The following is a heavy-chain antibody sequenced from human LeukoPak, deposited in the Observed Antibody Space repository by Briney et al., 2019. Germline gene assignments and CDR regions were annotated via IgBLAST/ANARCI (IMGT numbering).Heavy chain of an antibody. V-gene: IGHV3-7*01. J-gene: IGHJ3*01. CDR2: LNQGGSRK. CDR1: GFTFSSYW. CDR3: ARDRGYLSFDF. Sequence: GGSLRLSCAASGFTFSSYWMTWVRQAPGKGLEWVANLNQGGSRKYYVDSVKGRFTISRDNAKNSLYVQMNSLRAEDTAVYYCARDRGYLSFDFWGQGTMVTVSS. D-gene: IGHD2-15*01.